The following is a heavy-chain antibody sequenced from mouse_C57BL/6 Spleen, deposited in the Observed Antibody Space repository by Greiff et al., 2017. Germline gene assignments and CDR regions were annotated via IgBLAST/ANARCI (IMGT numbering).Heavy chain of an antibody. CDR3: ARDRGINTVVTTRVPYYFDY. V-gene: IGHV5-4*01. CDR1: GFTFSSYA. CDR2: ISDGGSYT. D-gene: IGHD1-1*01. J-gene: IGHJ2*01. Sequence: EVQLVDSGGGLVKPGGSLKLSCAASGFTFSSYAMSWVRQTPEKRLEWVATISDGGSYTYYPDNVKGRFTISRDNAKNNLYLQMSHLKSEDTAMXYCARDRGINTVVTTRVPYYFDYWGQGTTLTVSS.